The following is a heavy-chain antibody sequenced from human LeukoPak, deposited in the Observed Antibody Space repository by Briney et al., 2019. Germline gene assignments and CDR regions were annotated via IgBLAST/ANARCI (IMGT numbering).Heavy chain of an antibody. D-gene: IGHD3-10*01. CDR3: ARDWNYYGSGSYYAYFDY. CDR1: GFTFGIYA. V-gene: IGHV3-48*01. J-gene: IGHJ4*02. Sequence: GGSLRLSCAASGFTFGIYAMNWVRQAPGKGLEWVSYIGPSGSNIYYADSVKGRFTISRDNAKNSLYLQMNSLRAEDTAVYYCARDWNYYGSGSYYAYFDYWGQGTLVTVSS. CDR2: IGPSGSNI.